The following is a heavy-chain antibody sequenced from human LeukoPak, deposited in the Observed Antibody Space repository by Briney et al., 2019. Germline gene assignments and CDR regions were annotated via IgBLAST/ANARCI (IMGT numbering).Heavy chain of an antibody. D-gene: IGHD3-9*01. CDR3: ARGVELRYFDRLLDY. CDR1: GGTFSSYA. CDR2: IIPIFGTA. J-gene: IGHJ4*02. V-gene: IGHV1-69*05. Sequence: RASVKVSCKASGGTFSSYAISWVRQAPGQGLEWMGGIIPIFGTANYAQKFQGRVTITTDESTSTAYMELSSLRSEDTAGYYLARGVELRYFDRLLDYWGEGTLVTVSS.